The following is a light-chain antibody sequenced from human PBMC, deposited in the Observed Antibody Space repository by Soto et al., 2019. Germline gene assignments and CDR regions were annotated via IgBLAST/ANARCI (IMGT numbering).Light chain of an antibody. V-gene: IGLV2-14*01. J-gene: IGLJ1*01. CDR2: EVS. Sequence: SALTQPASVSWSPGQAITIACSVSSSDVGAHNFVSWYQHHPGKAPKLMIYEVSNRPSGVSNRFSGSKSGNTASLTISGLQAEDEADYYCNSYTSSNTYVFGSGTKVTVL. CDR3: NSYTSSNTYV. CDR1: SSDVGAHNF.